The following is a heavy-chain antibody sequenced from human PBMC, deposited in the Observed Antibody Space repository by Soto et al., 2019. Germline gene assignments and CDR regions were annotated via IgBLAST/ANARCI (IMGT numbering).Heavy chain of an antibody. CDR1: GGTFSSYA. CDR2: IIPIFGTA. V-gene: IGHV1-69*01. CDR3: ARQDIVVVPAVFASGMDV. J-gene: IGHJ6*02. Sequence: QVQLVQSGAEVKKPGSSVKVSCKASGGTFSSYAISWVRQAPGQGLEWMGGIIPIFGTANYAQKFQGRVTITADESTSTAYLELSSLRSEDTAVYYCARQDIVVVPAVFASGMDVWGQGTTVTVSS. D-gene: IGHD2-2*01.